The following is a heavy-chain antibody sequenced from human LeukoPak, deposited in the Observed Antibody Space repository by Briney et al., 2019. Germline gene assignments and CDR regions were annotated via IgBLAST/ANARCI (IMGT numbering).Heavy chain of an antibody. CDR2: INPYSGDT. CDR1: GYTFTDHY. CDR3: ARSPSDDYSAIADY. D-gene: IGHD4-11*01. V-gene: IGHV1-2*02. Sequence: GASVTVSCKASGYTFTDHYLQWVRQAPGQGLEWMGWINPYSGDTNYAQKFQGRVTMARNTSISTAYRELSRLRSDDTAVYYCARSPSDDYSAIADYWGQGTLVTVSS. J-gene: IGHJ4*02.